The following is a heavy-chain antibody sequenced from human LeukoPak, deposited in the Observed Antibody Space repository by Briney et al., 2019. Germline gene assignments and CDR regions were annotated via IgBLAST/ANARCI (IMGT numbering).Heavy chain of an antibody. V-gene: IGHV1-24*01. Sequence: VKVSCKVSGHSLSELSIHWVRQAPGRGLEWMGGFDPADDERIYAQKFQGRVTTTEDKYTAIVYMELSSLTSEDTAVYYCATDLDKTGCMDGGGKGTSVIVSS. CDR1: GHSLSELS. J-gene: IGHJ6*04. D-gene: IGHD1-14*01. CDR2: FDPADDER. CDR3: ATDLDKTGCMDG.